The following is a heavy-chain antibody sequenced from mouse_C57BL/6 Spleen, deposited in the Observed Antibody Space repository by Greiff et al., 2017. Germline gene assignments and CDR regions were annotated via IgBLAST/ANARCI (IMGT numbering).Heavy chain of an antibody. D-gene: IGHD1-1*01. J-gene: IGHJ2*01. CDR1: GYTFTSYW. CDR3: ARQGSSYGYFDY. Sequence: QVQLQQPGAELVKPGASVKMSCKASGYTFTSYWITWVKQRPGQGLEWIGDIYPGSGSTNYNEKFKSKATLTVDTSSSTAYMQLSSLTSEDSAVYYCARQGSSYGYFDYWGQGTTLTVSS. CDR2: IYPGSGST. V-gene: IGHV1-55*01.